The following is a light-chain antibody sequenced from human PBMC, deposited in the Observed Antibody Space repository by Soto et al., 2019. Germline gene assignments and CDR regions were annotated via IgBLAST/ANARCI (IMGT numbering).Light chain of an antibody. CDR2: GAS. J-gene: IGKJ1*01. CDR1: QSVSSN. Sequence: EIVMTQSPATLSVSPGERATLSCRASQSVSSNLAWYQQKPGQAPRLLIHGASTRATGIPARFSGSGSGTEFTLTNSSLQSEDFVVYYCQQYNNWPQTFGQGTKVEIK. CDR3: QQYNNWPQT. V-gene: IGKV3-15*01.